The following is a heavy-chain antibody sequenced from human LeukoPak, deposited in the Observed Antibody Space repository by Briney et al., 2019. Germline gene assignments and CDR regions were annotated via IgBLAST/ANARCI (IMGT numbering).Heavy chain of an antibody. CDR1: GYTFTSYA. CDR3: ARGGSGCSSTSCYTRFDP. CDR2: TNAGNGNT. D-gene: IGHD2-2*02. V-gene: IGHV1-3*01. Sequence: GASVKVSCKASGYTFTSYAMHWVRQAPGQRLEWMGWTNAGNGNTKYSQKFQGRVTITRDTSASTAYMELSSLRSEDTAVYYCARGGSGCSSTSCYTRFDPWGQGTLVTVSS. J-gene: IGHJ5*02.